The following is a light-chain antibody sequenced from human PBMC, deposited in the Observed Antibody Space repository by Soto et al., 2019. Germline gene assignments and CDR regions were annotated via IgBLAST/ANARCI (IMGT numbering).Light chain of an antibody. CDR2: EVS. CDR1: SSDVGGYNY. J-gene: IGLJ1*01. Sequence: QSALTQPASVSGSPGQSITISCTGTSSDVGGYNYVSWYQQHPGKAPKLMIYEVSNRPSGVSNRFSGSKSGNTASLTISGLQAEDEADYCCSSYTSSSTLVFGTGTTVPVL. V-gene: IGLV2-14*01. CDR3: SSYTSSSTLV.